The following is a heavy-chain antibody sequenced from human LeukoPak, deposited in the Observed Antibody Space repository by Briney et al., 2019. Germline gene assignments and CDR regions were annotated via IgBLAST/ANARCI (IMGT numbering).Heavy chain of an antibody. CDR2: VHYSGTA. CDR3: ARNEGYCSSTSCYGNYYYGMDV. Sequence: SETLSLTCTVSDGSITNDDWSWVRQPPGKGLEFIGHVHYSGTANYKPSLRSRVTISIATSKQQFFLKLKSVTAADTAVYYCARNEGYCSSTSCYGNYYYGMDVWGQGATVTVSS. D-gene: IGHD2-2*01. J-gene: IGHJ6*02. CDR1: DGSITNDD. V-gene: IGHV4-59*01.